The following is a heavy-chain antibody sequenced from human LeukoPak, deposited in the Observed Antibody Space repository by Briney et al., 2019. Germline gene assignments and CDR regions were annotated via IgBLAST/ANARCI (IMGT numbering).Heavy chain of an antibody. CDR2: INAGNGNT. Sequence: ASVKVSCKASGYTFTSYAMHWVRQAPGQRLEWMGWINAGNGNTKYSQKFQGRVTITRDTSASTAYMELSSLRSEDTAVYYCARDRGFSSGWSPLDHWGQGTLVTVSS. V-gene: IGHV1-3*01. J-gene: IGHJ4*02. CDR3: ARDRGFSSGWSPLDH. D-gene: IGHD6-19*01. CDR1: GYTFTSYA.